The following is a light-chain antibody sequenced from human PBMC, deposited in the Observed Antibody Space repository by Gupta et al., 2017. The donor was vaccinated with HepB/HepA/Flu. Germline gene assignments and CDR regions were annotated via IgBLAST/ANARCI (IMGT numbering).Light chain of an antibody. Sequence: IVLTQSPGTLSLLPGERAALACRASQSVGTYLAWYQQRPGQTPSLLIFDASTRITGIPDRFSGSGSETDFTLTISRLEPEDFAVYYCQRDGRSLFFGPGTKLQIK. V-gene: IGKV3-20*01. CDR3: QRDGRSLF. CDR1: QSVGTY. J-gene: IGKJ3*01. CDR2: DAS.